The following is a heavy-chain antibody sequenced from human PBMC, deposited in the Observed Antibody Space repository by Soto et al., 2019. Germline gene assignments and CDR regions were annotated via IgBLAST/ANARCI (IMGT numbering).Heavy chain of an antibody. CDR1: GGFISNSSYY. Sequence: SETLSLTCLVFGGFISNSSYYLGWIRQPPGKGLEWIGSLYYSGSTYYNPSLKSRVTISVDTSKNQFSLKLSPVTAADTAVYYCARLDFGGYYYYMDVWGKGTTVTVSS. V-gene: IGHV4-39*01. CDR3: ARLDFGGYYYYMDV. CDR2: LYYSGST. D-gene: IGHD2-21*01. J-gene: IGHJ6*03.